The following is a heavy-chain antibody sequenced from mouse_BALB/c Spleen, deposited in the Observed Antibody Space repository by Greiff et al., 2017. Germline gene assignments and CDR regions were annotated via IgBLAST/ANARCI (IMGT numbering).Heavy chain of an antibody. CDR1: GDSITSGY. Sequence: EVKLMESGPSLVKPSQTLSLTCSVTGDSITSGYWNWIRKFPGNKLEYMGYISYSGSTYYNPSLKSRISITRDTSKNQYYLQLNSVTTEDTATYYCARYGYGNYAAWFAYWGQGTLVTVSA. D-gene: IGHD2-10*02. CDR3: ARYGYGNYAAWFAY. J-gene: IGHJ3*01. CDR2: ISYSGST. V-gene: IGHV3-8*02.